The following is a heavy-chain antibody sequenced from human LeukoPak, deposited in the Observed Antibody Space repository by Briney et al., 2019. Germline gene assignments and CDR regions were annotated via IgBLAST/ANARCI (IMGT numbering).Heavy chain of an antibody. V-gene: IGHV4-34*01. Sequence: PSETLSLTRAVYGGSFSGYYWSWIRQPPGKGLEWIGEISHSGSTNYNPSLKSRVTISVDTSKNQFSLKLSSVTAADTAVYYCARGFGGNLGYWGQGTLVTVSS. D-gene: IGHD4-23*01. J-gene: IGHJ4*02. CDR1: GGSFSGYY. CDR2: ISHSGST. CDR3: ARGFGGNLGY.